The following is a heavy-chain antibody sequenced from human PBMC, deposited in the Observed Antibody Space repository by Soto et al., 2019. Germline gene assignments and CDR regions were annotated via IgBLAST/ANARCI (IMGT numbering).Heavy chain of an antibody. V-gene: IGHV1-69*01. J-gene: IGHJ4*02. Sequence: QVQLVQSGAEVKKPGSSVKFSCKAFGATLTSLVSAGGRRAPGQGLEWMGGIIPIFGTANYAQKFQGRVTITADESTSTAYMELSSLRSEDTAVYYCALEGGSGYVLDYWGQGTLVTVSS. CDR2: IIPIFGTA. CDR1: GATLTSLV. D-gene: IGHD3-22*01. CDR3: ALEGGSGYVLDY.